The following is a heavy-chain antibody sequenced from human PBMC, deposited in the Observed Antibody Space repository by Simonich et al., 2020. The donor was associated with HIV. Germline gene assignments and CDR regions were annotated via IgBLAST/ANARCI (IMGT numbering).Heavy chain of an antibody. Sequence: QVHLVQSGAEVKKPGASVKVSCKASGSTFTNYYIHWVRQAPGQGIEWVGRLSPNKGGTNYPQKFQGRVTMTRDTSISTAYMELNRLKSDDTAIYYCATHGPGSYSSALDIWGQGTMVTVSS. CDR2: LSPNKGGT. V-gene: IGHV1-2*06. J-gene: IGHJ3*02. CDR1: GSTFTNYY. D-gene: IGHD1-26*01. CDR3: ATHGPGSYSSALDI.